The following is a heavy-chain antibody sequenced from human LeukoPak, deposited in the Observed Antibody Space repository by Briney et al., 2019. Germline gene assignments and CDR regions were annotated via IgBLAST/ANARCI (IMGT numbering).Heavy chain of an antibody. Sequence: PSETLSLTCAVYGGSFSGYYWSWIRQPPGKGLEWIGEINHSGSTNYNSSLKSRVTISVDTSKNQFSLKLSSVTAADTAVYYCARGCGSGSYSYYFDYWGQGTLVTVSS. J-gene: IGHJ4*02. D-gene: IGHD3-10*01. CDR3: ARGCGSGSYSYYFDY. V-gene: IGHV4-34*01. CDR1: GGSFSGYY. CDR2: INHSGST.